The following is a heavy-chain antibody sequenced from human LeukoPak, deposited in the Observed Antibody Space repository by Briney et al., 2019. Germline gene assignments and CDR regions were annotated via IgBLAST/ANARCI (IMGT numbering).Heavy chain of an antibody. CDR1: GYTFTTYG. CDR2: ISTYNGDT. J-gene: IGHJ4*02. V-gene: IGHV1-18*01. D-gene: IGHD6-19*01. Sequence: ASVKVSCKTSGYTFTTYGISWVRQAPGQWLEWMGWISTYNGDTNYAQNLQGRVTMTADTSTSTTYMELRSLRSDDTAVYYCARAHGIAVAAPGYWGQGTLVTVSS. CDR3: ARAHGIAVAAPGY.